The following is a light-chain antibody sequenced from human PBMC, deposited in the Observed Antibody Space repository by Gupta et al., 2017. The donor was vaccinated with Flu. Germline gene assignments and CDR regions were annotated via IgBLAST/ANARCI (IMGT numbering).Light chain of an antibody. Sequence: DIQLTQSPSFLSASVGDRVTITCRAGQGISNDLAWYQQKPGKAPDLLIYAASTLQSGVPSRFSGSGSGTEFTLTISSLQPEDFATFYCQQMESYPLTFGGGTKVEIK. J-gene: IGKJ4*01. CDR1: QGISND. CDR3: QQMESYPLT. V-gene: IGKV1-9*01. CDR2: AAS.